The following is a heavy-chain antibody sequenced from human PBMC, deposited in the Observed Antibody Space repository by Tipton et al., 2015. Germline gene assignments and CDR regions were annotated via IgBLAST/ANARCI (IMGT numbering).Heavy chain of an antibody. J-gene: IGHJ4*01. CDR2: IYYSGTS. CDR1: DGSISAYY. D-gene: IGHD3-3*01. V-gene: IGHV4-59*01. Sequence: TLSLTCTVSDGSISAYYWSWIRQPPGKGLEWIGFIYYSGTSIYSPSLEGRVTISVDSSKTQLSLKLRSVTAADTAVYYCARFRFDYFDYWGHGTLVTVSS. CDR3: ARFRFDYFDY.